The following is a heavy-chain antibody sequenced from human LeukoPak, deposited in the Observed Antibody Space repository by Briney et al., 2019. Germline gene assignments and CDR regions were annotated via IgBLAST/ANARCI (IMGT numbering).Heavy chain of an antibody. CDR2: IYHSGST. CDR1: GGSISSGGYY. V-gene: IGHV4-30-2*01. CDR3: ARLVGLPNWFDP. Sequence: SQTLSLTCTVSGGSISSGGYYWSWIRQPPGKGLEWIGYIYHSGSTYYNPSLKSRVTISVDRSKNQFSLKLSSVTAADTAVYYCARLVGLPNWFDPWGQGTLVTVSS. D-gene: IGHD1-26*01. J-gene: IGHJ5*02.